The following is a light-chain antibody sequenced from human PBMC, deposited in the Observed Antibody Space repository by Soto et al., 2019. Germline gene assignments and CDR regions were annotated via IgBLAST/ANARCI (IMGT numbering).Light chain of an antibody. CDR3: SSYTSSTSYV. J-gene: IGLJ1*01. CDR1: SSDVGGYNY. V-gene: IGLV2-14*01. Sequence: QSVLTQPPSASGSLGQSVTISCTGTSSDVGGYNYVSWYQQHPGKAPKLIIYEVSNRPSGVSNRFSGSKSGNTASLTISGLQAEDEADYYCSSYTSSTSYVFGTGTKLTVL. CDR2: EVS.